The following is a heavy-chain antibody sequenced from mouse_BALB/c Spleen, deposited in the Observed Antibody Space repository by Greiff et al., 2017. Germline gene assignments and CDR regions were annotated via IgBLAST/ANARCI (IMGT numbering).Heavy chain of an antibody. V-gene: IGHV2-2*02. D-gene: IGHD2-10*01. CDR1: GFSLTSYG. CDR2: IWSGGST. CDR3: ASPAYYGNSYYFDY. Sequence: VQLQESGPGLVQPSQSLSITCTVSGFSLTSYGVHWVRQSPGKGLEWLGVIWSGGSTDYNAAFISRLSISKDNSKSQVFFKMNSLQANDTAIYYCASPAYYGNSYYFDYWGQGTTLTVSS. J-gene: IGHJ2*01.